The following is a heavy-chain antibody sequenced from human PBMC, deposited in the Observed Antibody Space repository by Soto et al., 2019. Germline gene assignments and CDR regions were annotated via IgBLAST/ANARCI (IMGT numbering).Heavy chain of an antibody. J-gene: IGHJ6*02. CDR1: GGSFSDYA. CDR2: IIPMLGIA. D-gene: IGHD3-22*01. Sequence: QVQLVQSGAGVKKPGSSVKVSCQASGGSFSDYAISWVRQAPGQGLEWMGGIIPMLGIADNAQKFQGRVIITADEYTSTVYMELSSLRSEDTAVYYCARDGDYYDSSGFQRDYHYYGMDVWGQGTTVTVAS. V-gene: IGHV1-69*01. CDR3: ARDGDYYDSSGFQRDYHYYGMDV.